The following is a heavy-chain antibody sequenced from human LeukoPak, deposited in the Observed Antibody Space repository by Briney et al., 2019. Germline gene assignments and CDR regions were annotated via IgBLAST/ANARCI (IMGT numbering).Heavy chain of an antibody. D-gene: IGHD1-26*01. CDR2: IYPGDSDT. J-gene: IGHJ4*02. CDR1: GYSFTNSW. V-gene: IGHV5-51*01. Sequence: PGESLKISCEASGYSFTNSWIGWVRQMPGKGLEWMGIIYPGDSDTRYSPSFQGQVTISADKSISTAYLQWSSLEASDTAMYYCARRVNSGNYYYFDYWGQGTLVTVSS. CDR3: ARRVNSGNYYYFDY.